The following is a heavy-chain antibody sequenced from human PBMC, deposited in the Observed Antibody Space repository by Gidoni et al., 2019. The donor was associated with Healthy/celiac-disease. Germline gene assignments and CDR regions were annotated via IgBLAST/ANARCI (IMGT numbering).Heavy chain of an antibody. Sequence: EVQLLESGGGLVQPGGSLSRSCDASGFTFSSYAMSWVGQAPGKGRGWVTSMSGGGGSTYYAASVKGRFTISRDNTKNTLYMQMNSLRAEDTAVYDCAKPTAYSSGWYEAVFDYWGQGTLVTVSS. CDR1: GFTFSSYA. V-gene: IGHV3-23*01. CDR3: AKPTAYSSGWYEAVFDY. CDR2: MSGGGGST. D-gene: IGHD6-19*01. J-gene: IGHJ4*02.